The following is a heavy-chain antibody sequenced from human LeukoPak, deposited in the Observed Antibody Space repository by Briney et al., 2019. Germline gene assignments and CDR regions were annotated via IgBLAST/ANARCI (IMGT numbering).Heavy chain of an antibody. V-gene: IGHV4-34*01. D-gene: IGHD4-23*01. Sequence: SETLSLTCAVYGGSFSGYYWSWIRQPPGKGLEWIGEINHSGSTNYNPSLKSRVTISVDTSKNQFSLKLSSVTAADTAVYYCARNSSPYYYYYMDVWGKGTTVTVSS. CDR3: ARNSSPYYYYYMDV. J-gene: IGHJ6*03. CDR1: GGSFSGYY. CDR2: INHSGST.